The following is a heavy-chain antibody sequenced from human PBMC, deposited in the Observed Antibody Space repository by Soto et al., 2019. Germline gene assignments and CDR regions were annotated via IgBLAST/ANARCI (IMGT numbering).Heavy chain of an antibody. CDR2: ISNDGSNK. CDR3: AKQGAVSGDFDH. CDR1: GFSFSIYG. D-gene: IGHD6-19*01. V-gene: IGHV3-30*18. J-gene: IGHJ4*02. Sequence: QVQLLESGGGEVQPGRSLRLSCAASGFSFSIYGMHWVRQAPGKGLEWVAVISNDGSNKYYADSVKGRFTFSRDNSKNTLYLQMNSLGADDTAIYYCAKQGAVSGDFDHWGQGTLVTVSS.